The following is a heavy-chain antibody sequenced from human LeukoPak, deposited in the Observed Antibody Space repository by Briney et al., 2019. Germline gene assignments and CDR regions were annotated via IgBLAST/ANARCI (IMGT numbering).Heavy chain of an antibody. CDR1: GYTFTSYG. D-gene: IGHD3-10*01. J-gene: IGHJ4*02. CDR2: ISAYNGNT. Sequence: ASVKVSCKASGYTFTSYGISWVRQAPGQGLEWMGWISAYNGNTNYAQKLQGRVTMTTDTSTSTAYMELRGLRSDDTAVYYCASSSGSGSYYKASFDYWGQGTLVTVSS. CDR3: ASSSGSGSYYKASFDY. V-gene: IGHV1-18*01.